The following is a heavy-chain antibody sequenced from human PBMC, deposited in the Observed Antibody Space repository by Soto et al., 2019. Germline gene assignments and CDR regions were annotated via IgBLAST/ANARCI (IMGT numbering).Heavy chain of an antibody. V-gene: IGHV1-8*01. Sequence: RAPLKVSRKASVYTFTSYVINWVLNNTGKGLEWMGWMNPNSGNTGYAQKFQGRVTMTRNTSISTAYMELSSLRSEDTAVYYCARGLGYCSGGSCYLNWFDPWGQGTLVTVSS. CDR3: ARGLGYCSGGSCYLNWFDP. J-gene: IGHJ5*02. CDR1: VYTFTSYV. CDR2: MNPNSGNT. D-gene: IGHD2-15*01.